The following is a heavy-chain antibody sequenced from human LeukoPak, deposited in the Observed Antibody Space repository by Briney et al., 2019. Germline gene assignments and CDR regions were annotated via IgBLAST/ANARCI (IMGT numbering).Heavy chain of an antibody. CDR1: GGSVSSGSYY. Sequence: KPSETLSLTCTVSGGSVSSGSYYWSWIRQPPGKGLEWIGYIYYSGSTNYNPSLKGRVTISVDTSKNQFSLKLSSVTAADTAVYYCARADLDSSGYYYSTNYYFDYWGQGTLVTVSS. J-gene: IGHJ4*02. CDR3: ARADLDSSGYYYSTNYYFDY. D-gene: IGHD3-22*01. CDR2: IYYSGST. V-gene: IGHV4-61*01.